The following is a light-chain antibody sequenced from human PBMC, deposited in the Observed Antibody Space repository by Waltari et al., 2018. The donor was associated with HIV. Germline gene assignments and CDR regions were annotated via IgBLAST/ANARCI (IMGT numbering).Light chain of an antibody. CDR1: QGINSY. Sequence: DIHLTQSPPFLSASIGAKVTISCLATQGINSYLAWYQQKPWKAPKLLIYVASTLRSGVPSRFSGSGSGTEFTLTISNLQPEDSATYYCQQLNSYPLTFGGGTKVETK. J-gene: IGKJ4*01. V-gene: IGKV1-9*01. CDR2: VAS. CDR3: QQLNSYPLT.